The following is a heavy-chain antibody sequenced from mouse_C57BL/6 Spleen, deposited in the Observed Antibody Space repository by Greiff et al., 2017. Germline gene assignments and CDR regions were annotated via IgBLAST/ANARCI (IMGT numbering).Heavy chain of an antibody. J-gene: IGHJ3*01. Sequence: VQLQQPGAELVMPGASVKLSCKASGYTFTSYWMHWVKQRPGQGLEWIGEIDPSDSYTNYNQKFKGKSTLTVDKSSSTAYMQLSSLTSDDSAVYYSVIYGNYGPLAYWGQGTLVTVSA. CDR2: IDPSDSYT. CDR3: VIYGNYGPLAY. D-gene: IGHD2-1*01. V-gene: IGHV1-69*01. CDR1: GYTFTSYW.